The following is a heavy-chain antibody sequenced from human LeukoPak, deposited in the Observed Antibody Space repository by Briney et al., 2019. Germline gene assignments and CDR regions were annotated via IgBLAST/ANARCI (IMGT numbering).Heavy chain of an antibody. CDR1: GFTFSSYA. CDR2: ISYDGNNK. Sequence: PGRSLRLSCAASGFTFSSYAMHWVRQAPGKGLDWVAVISYDGNNKYYVDSVKGRFTISRDNSKNTLYLQMNSLRAEDTAVYYCATDGDTVVGGSVSWGQGTLVTVSS. D-gene: IGHD5-18*01. CDR3: ATDGDTVVGGSVS. J-gene: IGHJ5*02. V-gene: IGHV3-30*04.